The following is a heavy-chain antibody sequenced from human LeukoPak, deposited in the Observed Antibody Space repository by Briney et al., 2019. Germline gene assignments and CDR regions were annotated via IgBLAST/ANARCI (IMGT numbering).Heavy chain of an antibody. J-gene: IGHJ6*03. D-gene: IGHD5-18*01. CDR2: ISYDGSNK. CDR1: GFTFSSYA. CDR3: AVRGYSYGYVYYYYYYMDV. Sequence: GGSLRLSCAASGFTFSSYAMSWVRQAPGKGLEWVAVISYDGSNKYYSDSVKGRFTISRDNSKNKLYLQMNSLRAEDTAVYYCAVRGYSYGYVYYYYYYMDVWGKGTTVTVSS. V-gene: IGHV3-30*03.